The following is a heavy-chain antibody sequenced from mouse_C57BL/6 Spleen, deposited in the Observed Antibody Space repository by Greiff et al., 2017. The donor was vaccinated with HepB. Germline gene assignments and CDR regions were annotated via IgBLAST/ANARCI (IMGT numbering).Heavy chain of an antibody. CDR2: ISSGGSYT. CDR3: AREGYDYDGYYFDY. Sequence: EVHLVESGGDLVKPGGSLKLSCAASGFTFSSYGMSWVRQTPDKRLEWVATISSGGSYTYYPDSVKGRFTISRDNAKNTLYLQMSSLKSEDTAMYYCAREGYDYDGYYFDYWGQGTTLTVSS. CDR1: GFTFSSYG. V-gene: IGHV5-6*01. D-gene: IGHD2-4*01. J-gene: IGHJ2*01.